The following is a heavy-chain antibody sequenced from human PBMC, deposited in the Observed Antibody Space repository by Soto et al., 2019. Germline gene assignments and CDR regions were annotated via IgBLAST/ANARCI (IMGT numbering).Heavy chain of an antibody. V-gene: IGHV4-34*01. D-gene: IGHD3-10*01. Sequence: QVQLQHWGAGLLKPSETLSLTCAVHGGSFSGYYWDWIRQPPGKGLQWIGEVNHGGTSNYSPSLNSRAFISVATSENQCSLTLTPVTGEETALYCCSSASLLRSGDLFPGLDVWGQGATVTVAS. J-gene: IGHJ6*01. CDR2: VNHGGTS. CDR1: GGSFSGYY. CDR3: SSASLLRSGDLFPGLDV.